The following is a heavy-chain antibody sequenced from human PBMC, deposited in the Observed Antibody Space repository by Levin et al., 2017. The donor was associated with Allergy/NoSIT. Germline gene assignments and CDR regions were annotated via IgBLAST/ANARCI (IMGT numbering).Heavy chain of an antibody. Sequence: GESLKISCKASGYTFTGYYMHWVRQAPGQGLEWMGWINPNSGGTNYAQKFQGRVTMTRDTAISTAYMELSRLRSDDTAVYYCARERVATIIRAFDIWGQGTMVTVSS. D-gene: IGHD5-12*01. CDR3: ARERVATIIRAFDI. CDR2: INPNSGGT. CDR1: GYTFTGYY. V-gene: IGHV1-2*02. J-gene: IGHJ3*02.